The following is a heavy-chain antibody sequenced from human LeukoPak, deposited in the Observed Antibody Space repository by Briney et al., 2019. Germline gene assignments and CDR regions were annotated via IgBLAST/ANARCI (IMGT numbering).Heavy chain of an antibody. D-gene: IGHD1-1*01. CDR3: AKDKNWNVCDY. Sequence: GDSLRLSCAASGFTFSSYWMIWFRQAPGKGLEWVAHINQDGSVKNYVDSVKGRFTISRDNANNFLYLQMNSLRAEDTAVYYCAKDKNWNVCDYWGRGTLVTVSS. V-gene: IGHV3-7*01. CDR2: INQDGSVK. J-gene: IGHJ4*02. CDR1: GFTFSSYW.